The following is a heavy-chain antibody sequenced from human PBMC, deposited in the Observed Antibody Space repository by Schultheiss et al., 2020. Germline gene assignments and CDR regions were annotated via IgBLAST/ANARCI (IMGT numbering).Heavy chain of an antibody. CDR3: ARDPSSGWYDAFDI. V-gene: IGHV4-61*08. J-gene: IGHJ3*02. CDR2: IYYSGST. Sequence: SETLSLTCTVSGGSISSGGYYWSWIRQHPGKGLEWIGYIYYSGSTNYNPSLKSRVTISVDTSKNQFSLKLSSVTAADTAVYYCARDPSSGWYDAFDIWGQGTMVTVSS. D-gene: IGHD6-19*01. CDR1: GGSISSGGYY.